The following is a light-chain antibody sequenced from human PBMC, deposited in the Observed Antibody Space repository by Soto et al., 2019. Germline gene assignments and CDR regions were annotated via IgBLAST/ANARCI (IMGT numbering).Light chain of an antibody. CDR3: QQYNSYSWT. CDR2: RAS. J-gene: IGKJ1*01. V-gene: IGKV1-5*03. Sequence: DIQMTQSPSTLSASVGDRVTITCRASQSVSTWLAWYQQKAGKAPKLLIYRASSLETGVPSRFSGSGSGTEFAHTSSSRQPDHFATYYCQQYNSYSWTFGQGTKVEIK. CDR1: QSVSTW.